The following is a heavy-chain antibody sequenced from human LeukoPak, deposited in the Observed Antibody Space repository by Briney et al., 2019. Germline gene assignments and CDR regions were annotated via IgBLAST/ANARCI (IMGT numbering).Heavy chain of an antibody. J-gene: IGHJ4*02. V-gene: IGHV1-69*13. Sequence: ASVKVSCKASGGTFSSYAISWVRQAPGQGLEWMGGIIPIFGTANYAQKFQGRVTITADESTSTAYMELSSLRSEDTAVYYCATASGDSSGYYYADFDYWGQETLVTVSS. CDR1: GGTFSSYA. CDR3: ATASGDSSGYYYADFDY. CDR2: IIPIFGTA. D-gene: IGHD3-22*01.